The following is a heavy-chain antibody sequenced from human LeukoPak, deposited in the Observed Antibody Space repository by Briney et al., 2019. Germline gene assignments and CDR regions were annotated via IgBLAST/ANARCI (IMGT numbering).Heavy chain of an antibody. D-gene: IGHD3-22*01. Sequence: SETLSLTCAVYGGSFSGYYWSWIRQPPGKGLEWIGEINHSGSTNYNPSLKSRVTISVDTSKNQFSLKLSSVTAADTAVYYYARNPYYYDSSGSLYYFDYWGQGTLVTVSS. CDR1: GGSFSGYY. V-gene: IGHV4-34*01. CDR2: INHSGST. J-gene: IGHJ4*02. CDR3: ARNPYYYDSSGSLYYFDY.